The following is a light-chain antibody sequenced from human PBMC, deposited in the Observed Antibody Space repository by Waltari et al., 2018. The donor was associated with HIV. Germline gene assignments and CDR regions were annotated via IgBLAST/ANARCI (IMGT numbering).Light chain of an antibody. Sequence: QSALTQPASVSGSPGQSITISCTGTRGDVGGYNYFSWYQQYPGQAPKLISYEFKNRPSGVSVRFSGAKSGNTASLTISGLQAEDEADYYCSSYTSSSTLDVFGTGTEVTVL. J-gene: IGLJ1*01. V-gene: IGLV2-14*01. CDR1: RGDVGGYNY. CDR2: EFK. CDR3: SSYTSSSTLDV.